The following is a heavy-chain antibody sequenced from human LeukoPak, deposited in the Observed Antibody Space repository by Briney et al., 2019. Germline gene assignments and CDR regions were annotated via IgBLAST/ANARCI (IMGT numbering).Heavy chain of an antibody. D-gene: IGHD6-19*01. V-gene: IGHV3-7*03. Sequence: GGSLRLSCAASGFTFSDYWMNWVRQAPGKGLEWVANIDQDGGGKYYLDSVKGRFTISRDNAKNSLYLQINSLRAEDTAVYYCARDPGLSPFDYWGQGTLVTVSS. J-gene: IGHJ4*02. CDR2: IDQDGGGK. CDR1: GFTFSDYW. CDR3: ARDPGLSPFDY.